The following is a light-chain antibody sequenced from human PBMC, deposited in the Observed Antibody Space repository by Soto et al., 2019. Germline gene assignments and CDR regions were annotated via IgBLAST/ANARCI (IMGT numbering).Light chain of an antibody. J-gene: IGLJ2*01. CDR2: DLS. Sequence: QSALTQPASVSGSPGQSITISCTGTSSDVGAYDYVSWYQQHPGKAPKVMIYDLSNRPSGVSNRFSGSKSGNTASLTISGLQAEDEADYYCSSFTSISSVVFGGGTKLTVL. CDR1: SSDVGAYDY. CDR3: SSFTSISSVV. V-gene: IGLV2-14*01.